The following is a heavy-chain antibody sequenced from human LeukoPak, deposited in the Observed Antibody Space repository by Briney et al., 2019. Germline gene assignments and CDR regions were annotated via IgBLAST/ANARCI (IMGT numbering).Heavy chain of an antibody. J-gene: IGHJ6*02. D-gene: IGHD1-26*01. CDR2: ISITSVTV. CDR3: ARGSWAYFYGMDV. Sequence: SGGSLTLSCAASGFTFITYSMNWVRQPPGKGLEWLSSISITSVTVYYADSVKGRFTISRDNAKNSLYLQMNSLRDEDTAVYYCARGSWAYFYGMDVWGQGTTVTVSS. V-gene: IGHV3-48*02. CDR1: GFTFITYS.